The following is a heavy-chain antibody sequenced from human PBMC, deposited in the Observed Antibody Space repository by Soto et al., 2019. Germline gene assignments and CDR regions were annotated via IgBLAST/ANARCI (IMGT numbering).Heavy chain of an antibody. V-gene: IGHV1-69*01. CDR3: APSPSYYDALDV. J-gene: IGHJ6*02. CDR1: GGSFGSHA. Sequence: QVQLVQSGAEVKKPGSSLTVSCKASGGSFGSHAISWVRQAPGQGLEWMGGVIPIFGTTNYAQIFQGRVTISAAQSKGAANMELSSLTSDDTAVYFCAPSPSYYDALDVWGQGTTVTVSS. CDR2: VIPIFGTT.